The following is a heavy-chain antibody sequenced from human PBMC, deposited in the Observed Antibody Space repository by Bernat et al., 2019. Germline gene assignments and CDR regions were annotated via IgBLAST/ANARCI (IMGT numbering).Heavy chain of an antibody. Sequence: QVQLVQSGAEVKKPGASVKVSCKASGYTFTSYGISWVRQAPGQGLEWMGWISAYNGNTNYAQKLQGRVTMTTDTSTSTAYMELRSLRSDDTAVYYCARISSPPPLGPPLGYYFDDWGQGTMVTVSS. CDR1: GYTFTSYG. CDR2: ISAYNGNT. J-gene: IGHJ4*01. CDR3: ARISSPPPLGPPLGYYFDD. D-gene: IGHD6-6*01. V-gene: IGHV1-18*01.